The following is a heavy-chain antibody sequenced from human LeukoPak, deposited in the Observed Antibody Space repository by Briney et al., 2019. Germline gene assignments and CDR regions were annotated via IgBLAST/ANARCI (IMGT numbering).Heavy chain of an antibody. J-gene: IGHJ4*02. V-gene: IGHV1-69*13. D-gene: IGHD1-26*01. Sequence: SVKDSCKASGGTFRSYAVSWVRQAPGQGLEWMGGIIPIFGTANYAQKFQGRVTITADESTSTACMELSSLRSEDTAVYYCASSVVGATMGFDYWGQGTLVTVSS. CDR3: ASSVVGATMGFDY. CDR1: GGTFRSYA. CDR2: IIPIFGTA.